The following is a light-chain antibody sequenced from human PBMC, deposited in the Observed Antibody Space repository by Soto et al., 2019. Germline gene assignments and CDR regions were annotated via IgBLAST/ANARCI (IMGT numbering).Light chain of an antibody. CDR2: TAS. V-gene: IGKV1-39*01. Sequence: DIQMTQSPSSLSASVGDRVTITCRASQSINTYLHWYQQKAGKAPKLLISTASNLQSGVPSRFSASGSGTDFTLTLNSLQPEDFATYYCQQGYSTSWTFGQGTKVEIK. CDR1: QSINTY. CDR3: QQGYSTSWT. J-gene: IGKJ1*01.